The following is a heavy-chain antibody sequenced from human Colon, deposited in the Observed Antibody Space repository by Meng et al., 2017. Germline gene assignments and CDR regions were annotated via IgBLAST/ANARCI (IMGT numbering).Heavy chain of an antibody. D-gene: IGHD4-17*01. J-gene: IGHJ4*02. CDR1: VGSISGYY. V-gene: IGHV4-39*02. CDR2: IYYTGNT. CDR3: ARRSDHYGEYFDD. Sequence: QLLPLESGPGPVKTSPTTSLTCTVSVGSISGYYGGWVRQPPGKGLEWIGTIYYTGNTFYTPSLRSRLTISVDTSRNSFSLNLRSVTATDTAVYYCARRSDHYGEYFDDWGQGTLVTVSS.